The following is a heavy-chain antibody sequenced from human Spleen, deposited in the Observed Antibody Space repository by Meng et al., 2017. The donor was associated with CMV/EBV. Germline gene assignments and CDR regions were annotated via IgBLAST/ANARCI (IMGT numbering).Heavy chain of an antibody. CDR3: ARGGYSGYDLHLLFDY. V-gene: IGHV4-59*01. Sequence: GSLRLSCTVSGGSISSYYWSWIRQPPGKGLEWIGYIYYSGSTNYNPSLKSRVTISVDTSKNQFSLKLSSVTAADTAVYYSARGGYSGYDLHLLFDYWGQGTLVTVSS. CDR2: IYYSGST. J-gene: IGHJ4*02. CDR1: GGSISSYY. D-gene: IGHD5-12*01.